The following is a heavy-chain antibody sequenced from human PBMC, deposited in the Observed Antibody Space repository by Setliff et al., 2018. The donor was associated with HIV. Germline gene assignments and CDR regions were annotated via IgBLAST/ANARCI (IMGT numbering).Heavy chain of an antibody. CDR2: VKSRTDGGTT. Sequence: GGSLRLSCAASGFTFNTAWMHWVRQAPGKGLEWVGRVKSRTDGGTTDYAASVRGRFTISRDDSKNTLYLQMNSLKTEDTAVYYCARDTSFCGGDCYDGFDIWGQGTMVTVSS. J-gene: IGHJ3*02. CDR3: ARDTSFCGGDCYDGFDI. CDR1: GFTFNTAW. V-gene: IGHV3-15*01. D-gene: IGHD2-21*02.